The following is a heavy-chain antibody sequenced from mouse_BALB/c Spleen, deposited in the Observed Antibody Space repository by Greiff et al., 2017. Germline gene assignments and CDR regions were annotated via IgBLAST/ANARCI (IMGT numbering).Heavy chain of an antibody. Sequence: VQLQQSGPSLVKPSQTLSLTCSVTGDSITSGYWNWIRKFPGNKLEYMGYISYSGSTYYNPSLKSRISITRDTSKNQYYLQLNSVTTEDTATYYCARYYYGYDEAPYYAMDYWGQGTSVTVSS. J-gene: IGHJ4*01. V-gene: IGHV3-8*02. CDR3: ARYYYGYDEAPYYAMDY. D-gene: IGHD2-2*01. CDR1: GDSITSGY. CDR2: ISYSGST.